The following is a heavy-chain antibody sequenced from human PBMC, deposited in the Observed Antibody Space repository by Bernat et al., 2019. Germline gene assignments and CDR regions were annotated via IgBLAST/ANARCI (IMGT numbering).Heavy chain of an antibody. V-gene: IGHV3-30-3*01. J-gene: IGHJ4*02. Sequence: QVQLVESGGGVVQPGRSLRLSCAASGFTFSSYAMHWVRQAPGKGLEWVAVISYDGSNKYYADSVKGRFTISSDNSKNTLYLQMNSLRAEDSAVYYCARSFLEYGFDYWGQGTLVTVSS. D-gene: IGHD3-3*01. CDR2: ISYDGSNK. CDR3: ARSFLEYGFDY. CDR1: GFTFSSYA.